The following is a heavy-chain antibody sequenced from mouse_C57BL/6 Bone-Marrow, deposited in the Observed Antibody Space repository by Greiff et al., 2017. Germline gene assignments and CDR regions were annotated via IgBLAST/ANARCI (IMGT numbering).Heavy chain of an antibody. Sequence: EVQLQQSGPELVKPGASVKISCKASGYTFTDYYMNWVKQSHGKSLEWIGDINPNNGGTSYNQKFKGKATLTVDKSSSTAYMQLSSLTSEDSAVYFCARAGFAYWGQGTLVTVSA. CDR3: ARAGFAY. J-gene: IGHJ3*01. CDR2: INPNNGGT. V-gene: IGHV1-26*01. CDR1: GYTFTDYY.